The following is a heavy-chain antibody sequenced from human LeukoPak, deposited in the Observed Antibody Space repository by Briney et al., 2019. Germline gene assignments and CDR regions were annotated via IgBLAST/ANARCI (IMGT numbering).Heavy chain of an antibody. D-gene: IGHD3-10*01. J-gene: IGHJ6*02. CDR2: IYPGDSDT. CDR3: ARLMTLVRGGLKRLPRSCGMDV. V-gene: IGHV5-51*01. Sequence: GKSLKISCKGSGYSFNAYYIAWVRQMPGKDLEWMGAIYPGDSDTTYSPSLQGQVTISADKSATTAYLQWNSLKASDTAIYYCARLMTLVRGGLKRLPRSCGMDVWGQGTTVTVS. CDR1: GYSFNAYY.